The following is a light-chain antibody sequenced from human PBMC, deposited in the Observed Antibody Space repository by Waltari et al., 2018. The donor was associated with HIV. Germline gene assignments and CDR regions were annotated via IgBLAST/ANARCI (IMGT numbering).Light chain of an antibody. V-gene: IGLV2-8*01. CDR3: NSYAGSNNVV. CDR1: SSDVGGYNY. Sequence: QSALTQPPSASGSPGQSVTISCTGTSSDVGGYNYVYWYQQHPGKAPKLMIYEVSKRPSGVPDRFSGSKSGNTASLTVSGLQAEDEADYYCNSYAGSNNVVFGGGTKVTVL. J-gene: IGLJ2*01. CDR2: EVS.